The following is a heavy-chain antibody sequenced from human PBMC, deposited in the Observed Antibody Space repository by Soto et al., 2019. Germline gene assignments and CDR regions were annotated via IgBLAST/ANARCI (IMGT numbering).Heavy chain of an antibody. V-gene: IGHV1-18*01. CDR1: GYTFTSYG. D-gene: IGHD1-26*01. CDR3: ASGRYGDY. CDR2: ISAHNGNT. J-gene: IGHJ4*02. Sequence: QVHLVQSGAEVKKPGASVKASCKASGYTFTSYGITWVRQAPGQGLEWMGWISAHNGNTDYAQKLQGRVIVTRHTSTSTAYMELRSLISDDTAVYYCASGRYGDYWGQGALVTVSS.